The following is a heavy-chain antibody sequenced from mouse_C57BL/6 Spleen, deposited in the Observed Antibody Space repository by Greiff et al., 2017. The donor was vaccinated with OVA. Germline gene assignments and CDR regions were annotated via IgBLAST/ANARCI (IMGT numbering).Heavy chain of an antibody. CDR2: INPSTGGT. Sequence: VQLQQSGPELVKPGASVKISCKASGYSFTGYYMNWVKQSPEQSLEWIGEINPSTGGTTYNQKFKAKATLTVDKSSSTAYMQLKSLTSEDSAVYYCALYYGSGAYWGQGTLVTVSA. V-gene: IGHV1-42*01. J-gene: IGHJ3*01. CDR3: ALYYGSGAY. CDR1: GYSFTGYY. D-gene: IGHD1-1*01.